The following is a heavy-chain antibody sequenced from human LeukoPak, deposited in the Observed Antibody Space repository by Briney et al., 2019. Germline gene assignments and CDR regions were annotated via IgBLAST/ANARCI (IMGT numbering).Heavy chain of an antibody. CDR2: ISYDGSNK. CDR3: ARECGGDCLFDY. D-gene: IGHD2-21*02. Sequence: GRSLRLSCAASGFTFSSYAMHWVRQAPGKGLEWVAVISYDGSNKYYADSVKGRFTISRDNSKNMLFPQMNSLRAEDTAVYYCARECGGDCLFDYWGQGTLVTVSS. V-gene: IGHV3-30*04. CDR1: GFTFSSYA. J-gene: IGHJ4*02.